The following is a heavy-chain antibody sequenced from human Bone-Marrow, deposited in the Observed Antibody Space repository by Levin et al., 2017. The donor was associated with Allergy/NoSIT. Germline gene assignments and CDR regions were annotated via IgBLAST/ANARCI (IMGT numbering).Heavy chain of an antibody. CDR3: TRWAPGGRYGMDV. Sequence: SGGSLRLSCAASGFSFRTFAMNWVRQAPGKGLEWLSFISTSSATIHYADSVKGRFAISRDNDKNSLFLQMNSLRDDDTARYYCTRWAPGGRYGMDVWGQGTTVAVS. J-gene: IGHJ6*02. D-gene: IGHD1-14*01. V-gene: IGHV3-48*02. CDR2: ISTSSATI. CDR1: GFSFRTFA.